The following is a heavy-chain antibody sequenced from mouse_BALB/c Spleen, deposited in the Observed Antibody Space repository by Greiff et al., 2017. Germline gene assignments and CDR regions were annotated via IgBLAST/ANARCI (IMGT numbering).Heavy chain of an antibody. Sequence: EVNLVESGGGLVQPGGSLKLSCAASGFAFSRYWMSWVRQAPGKGLEWIGEINPDSSTINYTPSLKDKFIISRDNAKNTLYLQMSKVRSEDTALYYCARWALLRLRNFDYWGQGTTLTVSS. V-gene: IGHV4-1*02. J-gene: IGHJ2*01. CDR3: ARWALLRLRNFDY. CDR2: INPDSSTI. CDR1: GFAFSRYW. D-gene: IGHD1-2*01.